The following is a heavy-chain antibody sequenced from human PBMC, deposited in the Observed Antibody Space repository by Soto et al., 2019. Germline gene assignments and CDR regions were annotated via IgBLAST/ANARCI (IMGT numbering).Heavy chain of an antibody. V-gene: IGHV1-18*04. CDR1: GYTFTSYG. Sequence: ASVKVSCKASGYTFTSYGISWVRQAPGQGLEWMGWISAYNGNTNYAQKLQGRVTMTTDTSTSTAYMELRSLRSDDTAVYYCARDSSGYSSSWYSTGFDYWGQGTLVTVSS. J-gene: IGHJ4*02. D-gene: IGHD6-13*01. CDR3: ARDSSGYSSSWYSTGFDY. CDR2: ISAYNGNT.